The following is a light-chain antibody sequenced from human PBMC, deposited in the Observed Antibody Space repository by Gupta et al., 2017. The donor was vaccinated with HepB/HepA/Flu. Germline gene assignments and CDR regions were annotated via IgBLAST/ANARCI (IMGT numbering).Light chain of an antibody. V-gene: IGLV3-21*02. CDR2: DDG. J-gene: IGLJ1*01. CDR3: QVWNGNGDQARV. Sequence: SYVVTQPPSVSVAPGETANLPCTGQNIAPYSVHWYRRREGQGPVLVLYDDGDRPSGIPERISGANSGNTANLTITRAEAGEEADYYCQVWNGNGDQARVFGPGTKVTVL. CDR1: NIAPYS.